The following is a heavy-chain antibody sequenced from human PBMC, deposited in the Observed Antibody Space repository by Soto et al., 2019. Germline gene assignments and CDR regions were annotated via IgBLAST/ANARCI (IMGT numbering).Heavy chain of an antibody. D-gene: IGHD6-6*01. CDR3: ARDRSSSSLDFYFDY. CDR2: IYYSGNT. J-gene: IGHJ4*02. Sequence: SETLSLTCTVSGDSISSGGYYWSWIRRHPGKGLEWMGYIYYSGNTYYNPSLKSRVTISEDTSKNQFSLKLSSVTAADTAVYYCARDRSSSSLDFYFDYWGQGTLVTVSS. CDR1: GDSISSGGYY. V-gene: IGHV4-31*03.